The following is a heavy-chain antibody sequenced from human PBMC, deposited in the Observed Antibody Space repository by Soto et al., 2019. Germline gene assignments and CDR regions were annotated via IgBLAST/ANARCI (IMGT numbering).Heavy chain of an antibody. V-gene: IGHV4-39*02. J-gene: IGHJ4*02. CDR1: GASFSDANYY. CDR2: IYYDGRT. Sequence: PXETLSLTCIVSGASFSDANYYGVWIHQPPGKGLEWIGSIYYDGRTYYNASLKSRVTISVDTSKNHFSLKLSSVTAADTAVYYCARLVEMATGRDYSGQGTLVTGYS. D-gene: IGHD5-12*01. CDR3: ARLVEMATGRDY.